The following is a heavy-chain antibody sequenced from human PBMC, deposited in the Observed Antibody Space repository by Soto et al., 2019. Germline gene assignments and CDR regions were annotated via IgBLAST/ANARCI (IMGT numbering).Heavy chain of an antibody. CDR2: INAYTGNK. CDR1: GYTFASYG. D-gene: IGHD3-16*01. Sequence: QGQLVQSGAEVKKPGASVMVSCKASGYTFASYGITWVRQAPGQGLEWLGWINAYTGNKKSAQKFQGRVTMTTDTPTNTAYMQLRSLRSDDTAIYYCARVWGADGAAFDIWGQGTVVNVSS. V-gene: IGHV1-18*01. J-gene: IGHJ3*02. CDR3: ARVWGADGAAFDI.